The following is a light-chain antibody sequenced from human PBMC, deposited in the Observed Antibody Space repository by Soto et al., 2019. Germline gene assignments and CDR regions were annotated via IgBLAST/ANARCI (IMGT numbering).Light chain of an antibody. CDR3: QQYYSTPPT. J-gene: IGKJ1*01. CDR1: QSVLYSSNNKNY. Sequence: DIVMTQSPDSLAVSLGESVTINCKSSQSVLYSSNNKNYLAWYQRKPGQPPKLLIYWASTRESGVPDRFSGSRSGTDFTLTISSLQAEDVAVYYCQQYYSTPPTFGQGTKVEIK. CDR2: WAS. V-gene: IGKV4-1*01.